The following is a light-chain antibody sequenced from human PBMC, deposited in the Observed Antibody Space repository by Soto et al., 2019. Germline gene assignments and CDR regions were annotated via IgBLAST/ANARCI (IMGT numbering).Light chain of an antibody. Sequence: EIVLTQSPGTLSLSPGESATLSCRASQSVDRNYLAWYQQKPGQAPRLLIYGASIRATGIPPRFSGSGSGTEFVHTISRLEPEDFAVYYWHEFASTPRTFGQGTKVESK. CDR3: HEFASTPRT. CDR1: QSVDRNY. CDR2: GAS. J-gene: IGKJ1*01. V-gene: IGKV3-20*01.